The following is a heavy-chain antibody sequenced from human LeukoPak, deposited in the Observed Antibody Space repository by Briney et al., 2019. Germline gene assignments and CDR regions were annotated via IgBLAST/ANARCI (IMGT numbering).Heavy chain of an antibody. D-gene: IGHD6-13*01. CDR1: GVSTSSGNYY. J-gene: IGHJ6*02. V-gene: IGHV4-39*07. CDR3: ARAGIGREDVYYYYYGMDV. CDR2: VSSSGNT. Sequence: NASETLSLTCTVSGVSTSSGNYYWGWIRQPPGKGLEWIGGVSSSGNTYYNPSLKSRITILIDTSKNQFSLKLSSVTAADTAVYYCARAGIGREDVYYYYYGMDVWGQGTTVTVSS.